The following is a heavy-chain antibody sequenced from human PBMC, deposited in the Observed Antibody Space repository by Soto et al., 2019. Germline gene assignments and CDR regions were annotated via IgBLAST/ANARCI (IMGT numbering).Heavy chain of an antibody. CDR2: LYYSGST. V-gene: IGHV4-61*01. Sequence: QVQLQESGPGLVKPSETLSLTCTVSGGSVNSDSYYWTWIRQPPGKRLEWIGSLYYSGSTNYNPSLKRRATISVDASKNQFSLKVGSVTVADTAVYFCARESREWSTSGGVGVWGQGTTVTVS. D-gene: IGHD3-3*01. J-gene: IGHJ6*02. CDR3: ARESREWSTSGGVGV. CDR1: GGSVNSDSYY.